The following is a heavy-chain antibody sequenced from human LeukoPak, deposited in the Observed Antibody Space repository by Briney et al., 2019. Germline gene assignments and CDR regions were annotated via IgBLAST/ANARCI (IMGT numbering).Heavy chain of an antibody. CDR1: GYIFTNNA. D-gene: IGHD3-3*02. V-gene: IGHV7-4-1*02. CDR3: ARIRAPSSFGQRESDY. Sequence: WASVTVSCKASGYIFTNNAMNWVRQAPGQGLEWMGWINTNTRNPTYVQGFTGRFVFSLDTSVSTAYLQISSLKAEDTAVYYCARIRAPSSFGQRESDYWGQGTLVTVSS. J-gene: IGHJ4*02. CDR2: INTNTRNP.